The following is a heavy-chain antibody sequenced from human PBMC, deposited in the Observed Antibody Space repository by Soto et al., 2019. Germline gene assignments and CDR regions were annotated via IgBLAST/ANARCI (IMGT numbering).Heavy chain of an antibody. CDR3: ARVCLESGGGGAIIAQKYGMDF. CDR2: INAGNGNT. J-gene: IGHJ6*02. CDR1: GYTFTSYA. D-gene: IGHD3-16*02. Sequence: GASVRVSCKASGYTFTSYAMHWVRQAPGQRLEWMGWINAGNGNTKYSQKFQGRVTITRDTSASTAYMELSSLRSEDTAVYYCARVCLESGGGGAIIAQKYGMDFWGQGTTVTVSS. V-gene: IGHV1-3*01.